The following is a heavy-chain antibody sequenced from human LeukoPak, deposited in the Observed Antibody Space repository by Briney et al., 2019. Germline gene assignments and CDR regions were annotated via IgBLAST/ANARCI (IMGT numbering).Heavy chain of an antibody. Sequence: PGGSLRLSCAASGFTVSDNFMSWVRQAPGKGLEWVANIKQDGSEKYYVDSVKGRFTISRDNAKNSLYLQMNSLRAEDTAVYYCARARRIAAAEYFQHWGQGTLVTVSS. CDR3: ARARRIAAAEYFQH. V-gene: IGHV3-7*01. CDR2: IKQDGSEK. CDR1: GFTVSDNF. J-gene: IGHJ1*01. D-gene: IGHD6-13*01.